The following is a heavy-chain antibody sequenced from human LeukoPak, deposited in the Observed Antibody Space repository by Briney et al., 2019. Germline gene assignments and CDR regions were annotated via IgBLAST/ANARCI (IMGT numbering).Heavy chain of an antibody. D-gene: IGHD6-19*01. CDR1: GFTFTYSA. CDR2: VSGSGGNT. Sequence: GGSVRLSCAASGFTFTYSAMTWVRQAPGKGLEWVSTVSGSGGNTYYADSVKGRFTISRDNSENTVSLQMNSLRAQDTAVYYCAKSLAVPGSPDQWGQGTLVTVSS. CDR3: AKSLAVPGSPDQ. V-gene: IGHV3-23*01. J-gene: IGHJ4*02.